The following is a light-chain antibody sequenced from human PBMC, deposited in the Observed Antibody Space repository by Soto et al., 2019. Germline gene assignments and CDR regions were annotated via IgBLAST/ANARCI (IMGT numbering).Light chain of an antibody. CDR1: HVISSW. CDR2: AAS. J-gene: IGKJ2*01. V-gene: IGKV1-12*01. Sequence: DIQMTQSPSSVSASVGDRVTITCRASHVISSWLAWYQQKPGKAPKLLIYAASRLQSGVPSRFSGSESGADFSLTISSLQPEDVATYYCQQTNDFPYTFGQGTKLESK. CDR3: QQTNDFPYT.